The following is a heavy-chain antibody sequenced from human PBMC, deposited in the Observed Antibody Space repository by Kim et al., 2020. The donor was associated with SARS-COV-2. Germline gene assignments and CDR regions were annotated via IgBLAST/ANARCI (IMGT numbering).Heavy chain of an antibody. Sequence: GGSLRLSCAASGFTFSSYSMNWVRQAPGKGLEWVSSISSSSSYIYYADSVKGRFTISRDNAKNSLYLQMNSLRAEDTAVYYCARDYHQPDYSSSWYWSYGMXFWGQGTTVTVSS. CDR2: ISSSSSYI. D-gene: IGHD6-13*01. J-gene: IGHJ6*02. CDR3: ARDYHQPDYSSSWYWSYGMXF. CDR1: GFTFSSYS. V-gene: IGHV3-21*01.